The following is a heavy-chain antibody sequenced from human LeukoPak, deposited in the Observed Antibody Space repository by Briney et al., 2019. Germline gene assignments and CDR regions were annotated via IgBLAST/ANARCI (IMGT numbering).Heavy chain of an antibody. D-gene: IGHD1-1*01. Sequence: SETLSPTCTVSGGSISSGSYYWSWIRQPAGKGLERIGRIYTSGSTNYNPSLKSRVTISVDTSKNQFSLKLSSVTAADTAVYYCARDNDSTDAFDIWGQGTMVTVSS. J-gene: IGHJ3*02. CDR2: IYTSGST. V-gene: IGHV4-61*02. CDR3: ARDNDSTDAFDI. CDR1: GGSISSGSYY.